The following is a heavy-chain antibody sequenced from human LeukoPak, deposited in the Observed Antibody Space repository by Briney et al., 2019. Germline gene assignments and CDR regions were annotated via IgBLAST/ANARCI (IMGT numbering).Heavy chain of an antibody. J-gene: IGHJ4*02. CDR1: GGSISSSSYY. Sequence: PSETLSLTCTVSGGSISSSSYYWGWIRQPPGKGLEWIGRIYYSGSTYYNPSLKSRVTISVDTSKNQFSLKLSSVTAADTAVYYCARVWRGFIRDHMVATGLFDYWGQGTLVTVSS. CDR3: ARVWRGFIRDHMVATGLFDY. CDR2: IYYSGST. D-gene: IGHD5-12*01. V-gene: IGHV4-39*07.